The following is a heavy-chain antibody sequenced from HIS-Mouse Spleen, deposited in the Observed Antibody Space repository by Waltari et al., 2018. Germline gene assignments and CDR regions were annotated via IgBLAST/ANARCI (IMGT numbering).Heavy chain of an antibody. CDR2: KKQDGSEK. D-gene: IGHD3-16*01. V-gene: IGHV3-7*01. Sequence: EVQLVESGGGLVQPGGSLRLSCAASGFTFSSYWMSWVGQGPGRGVGWVAKKKQDGSEKYYVNSVKGRFTISRENAKNSLYLQMNSRRAEDTAVYYCAREGGSTWDYWGQGTLVTVSS. J-gene: IGHJ4*02. CDR3: AREGGSTWDY. CDR1: GFTFSSYW.